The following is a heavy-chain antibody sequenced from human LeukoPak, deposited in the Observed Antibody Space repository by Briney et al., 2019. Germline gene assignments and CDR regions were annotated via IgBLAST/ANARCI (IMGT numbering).Heavy chain of an antibody. CDR1: GYTFTTYS. Sequence: ASVTVSCTASGYTFTTYSLAWVRQAPGQSLEWMGWISVNNGGTNYAQRFQDRVTLTRDTSTNTAYLELRSLRSDDTAIIYCATATQPRGYFLHWGQGTLVTVSS. D-gene: IGHD2-2*01. J-gene: IGHJ1*01. V-gene: IGHV1-18*01. CDR3: ATATQPRGYFLH. CDR2: ISVNNGGT.